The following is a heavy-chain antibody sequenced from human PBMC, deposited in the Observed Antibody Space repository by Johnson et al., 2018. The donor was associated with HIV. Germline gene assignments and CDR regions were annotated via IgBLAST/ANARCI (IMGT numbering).Heavy chain of an antibody. CDR3: AREGVVGVKDGFI. D-gene: IGHD2-15*01. CDR1: GFTVTSNY. J-gene: IGHJ3*02. V-gene: IGHV3-66*01. CDR2: IYAGNRT. Sequence: MQLVESGGGLVQPGGSLRLSCAVSGFTVTSNYMTWVRQAPGKGLEWVSVIYAGNRTYYADSVKGRFTISRDKSKNILSLQMNNLRVEDTAVYYCAREGVVGVKDGFIWGQGTMVTVSS.